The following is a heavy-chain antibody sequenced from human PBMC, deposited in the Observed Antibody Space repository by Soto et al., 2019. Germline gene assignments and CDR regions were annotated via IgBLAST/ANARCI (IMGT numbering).Heavy chain of an antibody. V-gene: IGHV3-49*03. CDR1: GFSFSVYS. CDR3: AREQGGITSIRGDVDY. J-gene: IGHJ4*02. CDR2: IRRTTSGATT. D-gene: IGHD3-10*01. Sequence: PGGSLRLSCIASGFSFSVYSMAWFRQAPGKGLEWGGFIRRTTSGATTESASSVQGRFIISRDDSRNIVYLQMSSLKIEDTAVYYCAREQGGITSIRGDVDYWGQGTLVTVSS.